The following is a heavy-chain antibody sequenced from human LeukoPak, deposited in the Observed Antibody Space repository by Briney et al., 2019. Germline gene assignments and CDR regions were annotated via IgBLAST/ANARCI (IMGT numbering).Heavy chain of an antibody. D-gene: IGHD2-21*02. CDR2: ISAYNGNT. Sequence: ASVKVSCKASGYTFTSYGISWVRQAPGQGLEWMGWISAYNGNTNYAQKLQGRVTMTTDTSTSTAYMELRSLRSDDTAVYYCARGGDDRNCGGDCYSVVLDYWGQGTLVTVSS. V-gene: IGHV1-18*01. CDR3: ARGGDDRNCGGDCYSVVLDY. CDR1: GYTFTSYG. J-gene: IGHJ4*02.